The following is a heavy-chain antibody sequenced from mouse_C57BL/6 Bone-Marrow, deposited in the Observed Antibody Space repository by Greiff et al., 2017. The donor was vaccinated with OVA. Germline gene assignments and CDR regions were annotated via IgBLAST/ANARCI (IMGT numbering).Heavy chain of an antibody. CDR3: ARHEDDYYGSNYYFDY. CDR2: FYPGSGSI. V-gene: IGHV1-62-2*01. D-gene: IGHD1-1*01. J-gene: IGHJ2*01. Sequence: QVQLKQSGAELVKPGASVKLSCKASGYTFTEYTIHWVKQRSGQGLEWIGWFYPGSGSIKYNEKFKDKATLTADKSSSTVYMELSRLTSEDSAVYVCARHEDDYYGSNYYFDYWGQGTTLTVSS. CDR1: GYTFTEYT.